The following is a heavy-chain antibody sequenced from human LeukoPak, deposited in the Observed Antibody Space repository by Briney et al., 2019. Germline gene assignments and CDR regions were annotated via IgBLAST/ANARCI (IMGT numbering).Heavy chain of an antibody. CDR1: GGSIGSYY. J-gene: IGHJ5*02. CDR2: IYTSGST. V-gene: IGHV4-4*07. Sequence: SETLSLTCTVSGGSIGSYYWSWIRQPAGKGLEWIGRIYTSGSTYYNPSLKSRVTILVDTSKNQFSLKLSSVTAADTAVYYCAREGSSGEGWFDPWGQGTLVTVSS. CDR3: AREGSSGEGWFDP. D-gene: IGHD6-19*01.